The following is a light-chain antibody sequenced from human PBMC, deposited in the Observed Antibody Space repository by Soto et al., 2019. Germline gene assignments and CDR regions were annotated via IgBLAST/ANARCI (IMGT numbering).Light chain of an antibody. CDR1: SSAVGSYRL. CDR2: EGS. Sequence: QSALTQPASVSGSPGQSITISCTGSSSAVGSYRLVSWYQHHPGKVPKLIIYEGSKRPSGISNRFSGSKSGNTASLTISGLQAEDEADYYCCSYASSSSYVFGTGTKVTVL. V-gene: IGLV2-23*01. J-gene: IGLJ1*01. CDR3: CSYASSSSYV.